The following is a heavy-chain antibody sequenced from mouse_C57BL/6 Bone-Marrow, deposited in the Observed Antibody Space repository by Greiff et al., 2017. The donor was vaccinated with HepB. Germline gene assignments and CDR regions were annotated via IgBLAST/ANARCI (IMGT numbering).Heavy chain of an antibody. D-gene: IGHD2-1*01. V-gene: IGHV1-76*01. CDR1: GYTFTDYY. J-gene: IGHJ4*01. CDR2: IYPGSGNT. CDR3: ARHGNYVYYAMDY. Sequence: QVQLQQSGAELVRPGASVKLSFKASGYTFTDYYINWVKQRPGQGLEWIARIYPGSGNTYYNEKFKGKATLTAEKSSSTAYMQLSSLTSEDSAVYFCARHGNYVYYAMDYWGQGTSVTVSS.